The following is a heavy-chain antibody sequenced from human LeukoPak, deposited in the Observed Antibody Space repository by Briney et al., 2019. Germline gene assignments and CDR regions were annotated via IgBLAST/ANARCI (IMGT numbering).Heavy chain of an antibody. CDR1: GFTFSCYA. D-gene: IGHD4-23*01. CDR2: IQYDGRNK. V-gene: IGHV3-30*02. Sequence: PGGSLRLSCAASGFTFSCYAMLWVRQAPGKGLEWVAFIQYDGRNKCCADSVKGRFTVSRDNSKNTLYLQMNSLRVEDTAIYYCAKDKNDSGGYSSMDVWGKGTTVTVSS. J-gene: IGHJ6*03. CDR3: AKDKNDSGGYSSMDV.